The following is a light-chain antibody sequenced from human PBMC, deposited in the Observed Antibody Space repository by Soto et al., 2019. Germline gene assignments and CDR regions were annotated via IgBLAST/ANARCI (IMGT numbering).Light chain of an antibody. Sequence: QSALTQPPSASGSPGQSITISCTGTSSDVGAYNHVSWYQQHPGKAPKLIIYEVSERPSGVPNRFSGSKSGNTASLTISGLQAEDEAHYYCCSYAASNTFIFGRGTKLTVL. CDR1: SSDVGAYNH. V-gene: IGLV2-23*02. CDR2: EVS. J-gene: IGLJ1*01. CDR3: CSYAASNTFI.